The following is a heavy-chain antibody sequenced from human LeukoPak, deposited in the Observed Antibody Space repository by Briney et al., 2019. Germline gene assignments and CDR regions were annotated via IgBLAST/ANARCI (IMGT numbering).Heavy chain of an antibody. V-gene: IGHV3-48*01. CDR3: ARDGYDFWSGYPTTVDF. J-gene: IGHJ4*02. CDR2: ISSSRNTI. Sequence: GGSLRLSCAASGFTFSTYAMNWVRQAPGKGLEWVSYISSSRNTIYYADSVQGRFTISRDNANNSLYLQMNSLRAEDTAVYYCARDGYDFWSGYPTTVDFWGQGTLVTVSS. D-gene: IGHD3-3*01. CDR1: GFTFSTYA.